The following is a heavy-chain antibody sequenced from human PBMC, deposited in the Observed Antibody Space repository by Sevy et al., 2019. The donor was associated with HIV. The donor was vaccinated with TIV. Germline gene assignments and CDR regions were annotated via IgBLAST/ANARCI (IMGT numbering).Heavy chain of an antibody. CDR3: TRRASRVYGDHLNLY. Sequence: GGSLRLSCTASGFTFGDYAMSWFRQAPGRGLEWVGFIRRETYGETTEYAASVKGRFTVSRDDSKSIVYLQMNSLKTEDTAVYYCTRRASRVYGDHLNLYWAQGTLVTVSS. J-gene: IGHJ4*02. V-gene: IGHV3-49*03. CDR2: IRRETYGETT. CDR1: GFTFGDYA. D-gene: IGHD2-21*02.